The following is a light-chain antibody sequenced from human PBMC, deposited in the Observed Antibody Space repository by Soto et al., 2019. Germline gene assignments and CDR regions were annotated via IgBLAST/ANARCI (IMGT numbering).Light chain of an antibody. Sequence: EIVMTQSPGTLSVSPGEVATLSCRATQSVSTNLAWYQQKPDQAPRLLIYGASTTATGMPARFSGSGSGTEFTLTISGLQSEDFAVYYCQQYYTWPRTFGQGTRVEIK. CDR2: GAS. CDR1: QSVSTN. J-gene: IGKJ1*01. V-gene: IGKV3-15*01. CDR3: QQYYTWPRT.